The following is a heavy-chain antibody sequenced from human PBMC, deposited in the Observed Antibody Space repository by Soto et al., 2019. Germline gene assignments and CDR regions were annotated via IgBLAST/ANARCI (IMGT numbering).Heavy chain of an antibody. CDR2: INHSGST. CDR1: GGCFSGYY. V-gene: IGHV4-34*01. Sequence: SETLSLTCAVSGGCFSGYYWSWIRQPPGKWLEWIGEINHSGSTNYNTSPKSRVTISVDTSKNQPSLKLSSVTAADTAVYYCARGIFGVMVTTRKTGRFDYWGQGTRVTVSS. D-gene: IGHD2-21*02. CDR3: ARGIFGVMVTTRKTGRFDY. J-gene: IGHJ4*02.